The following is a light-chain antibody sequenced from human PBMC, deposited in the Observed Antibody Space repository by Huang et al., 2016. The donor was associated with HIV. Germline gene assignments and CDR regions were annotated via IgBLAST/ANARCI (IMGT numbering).Light chain of an antibody. Sequence: DIQMTQSPSSLSASVGDRVTITCRASRGISNSLAWYQHQPGKAPKLLLYAASRLQGGVPSRFSGSGSRTDYTLTISSLQPEDSATYYCQQYYNTTLSFGGGTKVGIK. V-gene: IGKV1-NL1*01. CDR2: AAS. CDR3: QQYYNTTLS. CDR1: RGISNS. J-gene: IGKJ4*01.